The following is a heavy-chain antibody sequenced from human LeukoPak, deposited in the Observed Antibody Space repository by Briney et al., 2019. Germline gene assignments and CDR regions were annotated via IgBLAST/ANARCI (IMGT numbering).Heavy chain of an antibody. Sequence: SETLSLTCAVYGGSLSGYYWSWIRQPPGKGLEWIGEINHSGSTNYNPSLKSRVTISVDTSKNQFSLKLSSVTAADTAVYYCARRGVWFGELPDYWGQGTLVTVSS. CDR3: ARRGVWFGELPDY. V-gene: IGHV4-34*01. CDR1: GGSLSGYY. D-gene: IGHD3-10*01. CDR2: INHSGST. J-gene: IGHJ4*02.